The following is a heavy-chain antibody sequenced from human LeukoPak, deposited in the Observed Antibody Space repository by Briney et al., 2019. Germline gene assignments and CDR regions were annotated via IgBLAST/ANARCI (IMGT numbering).Heavy chain of an antibody. CDR3: AKSYFDY. Sequence: GGSLRLSCAASGFTFSSYGMHWVRQAPGKGLEWVAVISYDGSNKYYADSVKGRFTISRVNSKNTLYLQMDSLRAEDTAVYYCAKSYFDYWGQGTLVTVSS. CDR1: GFTFSSYG. J-gene: IGHJ4*02. CDR2: ISYDGSNK. V-gene: IGHV3-30*18.